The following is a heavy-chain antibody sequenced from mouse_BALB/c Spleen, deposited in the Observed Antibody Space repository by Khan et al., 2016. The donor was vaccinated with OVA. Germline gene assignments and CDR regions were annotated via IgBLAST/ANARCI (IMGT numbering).Heavy chain of an antibody. J-gene: IGHJ3*01. Sequence: EVPLQESGPSLVKPSQTLSLTCSVTGDSITSGYWSWIRKFPGNKLEYMGYMIYTGYTDYHPSLISRLAITRHTSKNQYYLQLNSVTTENTATYYCARSTYRYAFAYWGQGTLVTVSA. CDR3: ARSTYRYAFAY. CDR2: MIYTGYT. V-gene: IGHV3-8*02. CDR1: GDSITSGY. D-gene: IGHD2-14*01.